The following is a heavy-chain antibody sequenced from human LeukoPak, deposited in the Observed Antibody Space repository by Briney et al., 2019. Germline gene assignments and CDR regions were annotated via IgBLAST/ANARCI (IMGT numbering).Heavy chain of an antibody. CDR3: ARAPRQWLHAFDI. D-gene: IGHD6-19*01. V-gene: IGHV4-61*02. Sequence: PSETLSLTCTVSGGSISSGSYYWRWLRQPAGKGLEWIGRIYTSGSTNYNPSLKSRVTISVDTSKNQFSLKLSSVTAADTAVYYCARAPRQWLHAFDIWGQGTMVTVSS. CDR2: IYTSGST. CDR1: GGSISSGSYY. J-gene: IGHJ3*02.